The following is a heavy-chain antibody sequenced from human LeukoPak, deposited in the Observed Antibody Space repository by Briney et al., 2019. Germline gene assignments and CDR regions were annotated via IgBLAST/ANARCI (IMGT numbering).Heavy chain of an antibody. CDR3: ARDGVQQWLVPLDAFDI. D-gene: IGHD6-19*01. CDR1: GFIISGDS. V-gene: IGHV3-21*05. CDR2: ISRDSGIK. J-gene: IGHJ3*02. Sequence: GGSLRLSCAASGFIISGDSMNWVRQAPGKGLEWIAYISRDSGIKYYADSVKGRFTISRDNAKNSLYLQMNSLRAEDTAVYYCARDGVQQWLVPLDAFDIWGQGTMVTVSS.